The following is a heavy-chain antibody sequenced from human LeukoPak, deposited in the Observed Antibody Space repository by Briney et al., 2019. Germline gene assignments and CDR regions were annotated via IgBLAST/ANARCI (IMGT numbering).Heavy chain of an antibody. V-gene: IGHV3-11*06. CDR1: GFPFIDYS. CDR3: ARDHNYAFDN. J-gene: IGHJ4*02. CDR2: IGISSGNT. D-gene: IGHD1-1*01. Sequence: GGSLRLSCAASGFPFIDYSMNWVRQAPGKGLEWISYIGISSGNTKYADSVKGRFTISRDYAKNSLYLQMNSLRVEDTAVYFCARDHNYAFDNWGQETLVTVSS.